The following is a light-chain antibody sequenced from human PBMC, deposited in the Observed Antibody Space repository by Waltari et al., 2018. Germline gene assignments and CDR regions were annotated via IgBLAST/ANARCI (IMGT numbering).Light chain of an antibody. CDR3: CSYAHSSRVV. V-gene: IGLV2-23*01. CDR1: SSDVGSYNL. Sequence: QSALTQPASVSGSPGQSITISCTGTSSDVGSYNLVSWYQHYPGKAPKLMIYEGTKRPSGVSNRVSGSKSGNTASLTISGLQAEDEADCHCCSYAHSSRVVFGGGTKVTVL. J-gene: IGLJ2*01. CDR2: EGT.